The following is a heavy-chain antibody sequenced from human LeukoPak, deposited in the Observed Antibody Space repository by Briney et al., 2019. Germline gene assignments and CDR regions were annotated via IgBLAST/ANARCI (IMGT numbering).Heavy chain of an antibody. Sequence: GGSLRLSCGASGFTFSNYGMLWVRQPPGKGLDWVAFIRYDGNNKLYADSVKGRFTISRDNSKNTLYLHINTMSAEDTAVYYCVKDNPLDYWGQGTLVIVSS. CDR2: IRYDGNNK. V-gene: IGHV3-30*02. CDR1: GFTFSNYG. J-gene: IGHJ4*02. D-gene: IGHD1-14*01. CDR3: VKDNPLDY.